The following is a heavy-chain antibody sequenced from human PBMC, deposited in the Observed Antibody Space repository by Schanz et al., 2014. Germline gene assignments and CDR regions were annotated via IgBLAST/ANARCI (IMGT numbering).Heavy chain of an antibody. D-gene: IGHD1-26*01. J-gene: IGHJ4*02. CDR1: GFSFSIFA. V-gene: IGHV3-20*04. CDR2: INWNGGST. Sequence: EVQLLESGGGLVQPGGSLRLSCAASGFSFSIFAMTWVRQAPGQGLEWVSGINWNGGSTGYADSVKGRFTISRDNAKNSLYLQMNSLRAEDTAVYYCARDSGSHYLVDYWGQGTLVTVSS. CDR3: ARDSGSHYLVDY.